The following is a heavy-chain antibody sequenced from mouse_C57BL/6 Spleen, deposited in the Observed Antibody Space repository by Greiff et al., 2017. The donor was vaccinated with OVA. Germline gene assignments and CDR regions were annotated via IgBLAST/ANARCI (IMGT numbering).Heavy chain of an antibody. CDR1: GYAFSSSW. V-gene: IGHV1-82*01. Sequence: QVQLQQSGPELVKPGASVKISCKASGYAFSSSWMNWVKQRPGKGLEWIGRIYPGDGDTNYNGKFKGKATLTADKSSSTAYMQLGSLPSEDSAVYVGARGEGGTTHFDYWGQGTTLTVSS. CDR3: ARGEGGTTHFDY. J-gene: IGHJ2*01. CDR2: IYPGDGDT. D-gene: IGHD2-14*01.